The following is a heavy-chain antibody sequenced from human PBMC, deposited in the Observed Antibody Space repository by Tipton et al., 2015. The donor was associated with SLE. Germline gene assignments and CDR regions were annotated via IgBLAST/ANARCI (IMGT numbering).Heavy chain of an antibody. V-gene: IGHV4-34*01. Sequence: LRLSCAVYGGSFSGYYWSWIRQPPGKGLEWIGEINHSGSTNYNPSLKSRVTISVDTSKNQFSLKLSSVTAADTAVYYCARNLGAAAGYWGQGTLVTVSS. J-gene: IGHJ4*02. CDR2: INHSGST. CDR1: GGSFSGYY. CDR3: ARNLGAAAGY. D-gene: IGHD6-13*01.